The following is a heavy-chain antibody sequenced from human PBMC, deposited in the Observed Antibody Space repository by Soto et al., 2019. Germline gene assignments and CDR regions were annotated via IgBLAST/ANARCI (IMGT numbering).Heavy chain of an antibody. CDR2: INHSGST. CDR3: ARRRIGQYSSSWRNVFDY. CDR1: GGSFSGYY. Sequence: SETLSLTCAVYGGSFSGYYWSWIRQPPGKGLEWIGEINHSGSTNYNPSLKSRVTISVDTSKNQFSLKLSSVTAADTAVYYCARRRIGQYSSSWRNVFDYWGQGTLVTVSS. V-gene: IGHV4-34*01. D-gene: IGHD6-13*01. J-gene: IGHJ4*02.